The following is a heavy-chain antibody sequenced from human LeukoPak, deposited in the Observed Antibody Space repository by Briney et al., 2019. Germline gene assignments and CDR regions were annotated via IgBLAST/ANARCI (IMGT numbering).Heavy chain of an antibody. CDR2: ISAYNGNR. CDR1: GYTFGSYG. J-gene: IGHJ5*02. Sequence: GASVKVSCKASGYTFGSYGISWVRQAPGQGLEWMGWISAYNGNRNYAQKLQGRVTMTTDTSTSTAYMELRSLRSDDTAVYYCARASLWFGEPKHNWFDPWGQGTLVTVSS. CDR3: ARASLWFGEPKHNWFDP. V-gene: IGHV1-18*01. D-gene: IGHD3-10*01.